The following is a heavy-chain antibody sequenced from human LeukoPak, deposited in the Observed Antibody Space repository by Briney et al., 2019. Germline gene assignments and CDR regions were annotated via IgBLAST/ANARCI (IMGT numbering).Heavy chain of an antibody. CDR2: INWNGGST. Sequence: GGSLRLSCAASGFTFDDYGMSWVRQAPGKGLEWVSGINWNGGSTGYADSVKGRFTISRDNAKNSLYLQMNSLRAEDTALYYGARYCSSTSCYLDWYFDYWGQGTLVTVS. D-gene: IGHD2-2*01. CDR3: ARYCSSTSCYLDWYFDY. CDR1: GFTFDDYG. J-gene: IGHJ4*02. V-gene: IGHV3-20*04.